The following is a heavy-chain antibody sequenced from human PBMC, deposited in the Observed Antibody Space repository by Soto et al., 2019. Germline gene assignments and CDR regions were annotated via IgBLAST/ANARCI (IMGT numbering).Heavy chain of an antibody. D-gene: IGHD1-26*01. J-gene: IGHJ4*02. Sequence: PGGSLRLSCAASGFTFSSYGMHWVRQAPGKGLEWVAFISNDGNNKYYADSVKGRFTISRDNSKKTLYLQMNSLRVEDTALYYCAKDTATVGSSIDYWGQGTLVTAPQ. CDR1: GFTFSSYG. V-gene: IGHV3-30*18. CDR3: AKDTATVGSSIDY. CDR2: ISNDGNNK.